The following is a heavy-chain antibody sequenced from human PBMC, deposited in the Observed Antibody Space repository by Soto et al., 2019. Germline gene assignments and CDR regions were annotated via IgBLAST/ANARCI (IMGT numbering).Heavy chain of an antibody. CDR2: IYYSGST. CDR3: AREEGATTYLDY. Sequence: SETLSLTCTVSGGSISSGDYYWSWLRQPTGKGLEWIGYIYYSGSTYYNPSLKSRVSISVDTSKNQYSLKLSSVTAADTSVYYCAREEGATTYLDYWGQGTLVTVSS. CDR1: GGSISSGDYY. D-gene: IGHD1-26*01. J-gene: IGHJ4*02. V-gene: IGHV4-30-4*01.